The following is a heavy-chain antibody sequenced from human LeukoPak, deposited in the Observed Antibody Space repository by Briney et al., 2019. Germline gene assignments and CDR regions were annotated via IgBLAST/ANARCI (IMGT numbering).Heavy chain of an antibody. CDR1: GGSFSGYY. CDR3: ARYSSSPPYYFDY. J-gene: IGHJ4*02. CDR2: INHSGST. Sequence: PSETLSLTCAVYGGSFSGYYWSWIRQPPGKGLEWIGEINHSGSTIYNPSLKSRVTISVDTSKNQFSLKLSSVTAADTAVYYCARYSSSPPYYFDYWGQGTLVTVSS. V-gene: IGHV4-34*01. D-gene: IGHD6-13*01.